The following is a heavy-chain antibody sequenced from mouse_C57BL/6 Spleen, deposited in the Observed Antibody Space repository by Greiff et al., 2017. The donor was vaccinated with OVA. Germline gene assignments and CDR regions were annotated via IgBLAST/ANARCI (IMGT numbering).Heavy chain of an antibody. J-gene: IGHJ2*01. CDR2: ISYDGSN. Sequence: VQLQQSGPGLVKPSQSLSLTCSVTGYSITSGYYWNWIRQFPGNKLEWMGYISYDGSNNYNPSLKNRISITRDTSKNQFFLKLNSVTTEDTATYYCAREDGSFDYWGQGTTLTVSS. CDR1: GYSITSGYY. V-gene: IGHV3-6*01. D-gene: IGHD1-1*01. CDR3: AREDGSFDY.